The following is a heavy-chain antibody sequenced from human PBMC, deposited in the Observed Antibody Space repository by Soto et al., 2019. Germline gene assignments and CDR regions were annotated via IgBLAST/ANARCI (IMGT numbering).Heavy chain of an antibody. CDR1: GSIFTGYG. V-gene: IGHV3-33*06. CDR2: IWFDGSNK. Sequence: SLRLSCAASGSIFTGYGMHWVRQAPGKGLEWVAVIWFDGSNKYYADSVKGRFTISRDNSKNMLYLHMNSLRAEDTAVYYCAKNGPRSGYSSSSTDLDYWGQGTLVTVSS. CDR3: AKNGPRSGYSSSSTDLDY. D-gene: IGHD6-6*01. J-gene: IGHJ4*02.